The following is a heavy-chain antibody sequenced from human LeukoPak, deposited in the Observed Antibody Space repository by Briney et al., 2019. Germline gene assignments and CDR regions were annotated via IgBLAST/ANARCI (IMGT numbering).Heavy chain of an antibody. CDR3: ARGVSYYDSSGYYNEYFQH. J-gene: IGHJ1*01. Sequence: SETLSLTCTVSGGSISSYYWSWIRQPPGKGLEWIGYIYYSGSTNYNPSLKSRVTISVDTSKNQFSLKLSSVTAADTAVYYCARGVSYYDSSGYYNEYFQHWGQGTLVSVSS. V-gene: IGHV4-59*08. D-gene: IGHD3-22*01. CDR1: GGSISSYY. CDR2: IYYSGST.